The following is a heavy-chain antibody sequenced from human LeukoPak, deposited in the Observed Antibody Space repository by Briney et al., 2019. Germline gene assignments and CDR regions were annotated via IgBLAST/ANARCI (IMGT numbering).Heavy chain of an antibody. CDR3: ARDPRSKGGDWGDFDY. CDR2: IKQDGSEK. J-gene: IGHJ4*02. V-gene: IGHV3-7*01. D-gene: IGHD2-21*02. Sequence: PGRSLRLSCAASGFTFSTYWMSWVRQAPGKGLEWVANIKQDGSEKYYVDSVKGRFTISRDNAKNSLNLQMSSLRAEDTAVYYCARDPRSKGGDWGDFDYWGQGTLVTVSS. CDR1: GFTFSTYW.